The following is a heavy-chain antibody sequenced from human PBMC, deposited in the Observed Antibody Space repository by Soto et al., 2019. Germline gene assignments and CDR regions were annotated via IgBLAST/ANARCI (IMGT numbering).Heavy chain of an antibody. CDR1: GGSISSGGYY. CDR2: IYYSGST. V-gene: IGHV4-31*03. CDR3: ARDRDYYYYMDV. Sequence: SETLSLTCTVSGGSISSGGYYWSWIPQHPGKGLEWIGYIYYSGSTYYNPSLKSRVTISVDTSKNQFSLKLSSVTAADTAVYYCARDRDYYYYMDVWGKGTTVTVSS. J-gene: IGHJ6*03.